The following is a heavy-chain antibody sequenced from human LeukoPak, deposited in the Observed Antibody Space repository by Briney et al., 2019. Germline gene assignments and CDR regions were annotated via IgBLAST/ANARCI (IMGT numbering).Heavy chain of an antibody. CDR3: AHRHSGIYFDY. V-gene: IGHV2-5*02. Sequence: ESGPTLVKPTQTLTLTCTFSGFSLSTSGVGVGWIRQPPGKALEWLALIYWDDDKRYSPSLKSRLTITKDTSKNQAVLTMTNMDPVDTAIYYCAHRHSGIYFDYWGQGTLVTVSS. CDR1: GFSLSTSGVG. CDR2: IYWDDDK. J-gene: IGHJ4*02. D-gene: IGHD6-13*01.